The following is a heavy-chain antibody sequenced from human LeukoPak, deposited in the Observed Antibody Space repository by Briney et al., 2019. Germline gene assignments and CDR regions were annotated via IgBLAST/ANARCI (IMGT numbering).Heavy chain of an antibody. J-gene: IGHJ4*02. Sequence: PGGSLRLSCAASGFTFSSYSMNWVRQAPGKGREGVSSISSSSSYIYYADPVKGRFTISRDNAKNSLYLQMNSLRAEDTAVYYCARGLAVAGAIIDYWGQGTLVTVSS. CDR2: ISSSSSYI. D-gene: IGHD6-19*01. CDR3: ARGLAVAGAIIDY. V-gene: IGHV3-21*01. CDR1: GFTFSSYS.